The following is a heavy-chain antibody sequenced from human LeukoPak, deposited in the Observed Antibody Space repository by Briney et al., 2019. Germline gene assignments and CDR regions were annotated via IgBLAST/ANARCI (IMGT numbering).Heavy chain of an antibody. D-gene: IGHD3-10*01. CDR1: GYTFTSYD. J-gene: IGHJ6*03. CDR3: ARGFRPGRYYYYYMDV. Sequence: ASVKVSCKASGYTFTSYDINWVRQATGQGLEWMGWMNPNSGNTGYAQKFQGRVTITRNTSISTAYMELSSLRSEDTAVYYCARGFRPGRYYYYYMDVWGKGTTVTVSS. CDR2: MNPNSGNT. V-gene: IGHV1-8*03.